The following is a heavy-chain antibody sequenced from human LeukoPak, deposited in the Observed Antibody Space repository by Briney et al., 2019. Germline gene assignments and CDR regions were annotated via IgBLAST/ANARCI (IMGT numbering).Heavy chain of an antibody. Sequence: SETLSLTCSVSGFSIGTGYSWGWIRQPPGKGLEWIGTIYHRGNTYYNPSLMSRVTISVDTSKNQFSLKLRSVTAADTAVYFCARGSFDWVWASYRRASYFDNWGQGTLVTVSS. D-gene: IGHD3-16*02. V-gene: IGHV4-38-2*02. CDR3: ARGSFDWVWASYRRASYFDN. CDR2: IYHRGNT. J-gene: IGHJ4*02. CDR1: GFSIGTGYS.